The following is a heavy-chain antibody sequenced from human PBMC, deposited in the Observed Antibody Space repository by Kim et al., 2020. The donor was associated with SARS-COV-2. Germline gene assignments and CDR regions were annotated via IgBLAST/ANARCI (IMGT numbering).Heavy chain of an antibody. J-gene: IGHJ3*02. V-gene: IGHV3-30*18. Sequence: GGSLRLSCAASGFTFSNYGIHWVRQAPGKGLERVAVISYAGSNNYYADSVKGRFTISRDNSKNTVYLQMDGMRADDTAVNYCAKVPQEGRSSFAFDIWCQGTMVTVSS. CDR3: AKVPQEGRSSFAFDI. CDR2: ISYAGSNN. D-gene: IGHD2-15*01. CDR1: GFTFSNYG.